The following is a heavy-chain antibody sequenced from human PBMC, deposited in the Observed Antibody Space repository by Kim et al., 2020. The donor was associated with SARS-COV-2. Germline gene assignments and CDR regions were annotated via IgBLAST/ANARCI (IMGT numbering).Heavy chain of an antibody. V-gene: IGHV1-69*13. J-gene: IGHJ4*02. CDR1: GGTFSSYA. D-gene: IGHD4-17*01. Sequence: SVKVSCKASGGTFSSYAISWVRQAPGQGLEWMGGIIPIFGTANYAQKFQGRVTITADESTSTAYMELSSLRSEDTAVYYCARIADYGDYVGDYWGQGTLVTVSS. CDR3: ARIADYGDYVGDY. CDR2: IIPIFGTA.